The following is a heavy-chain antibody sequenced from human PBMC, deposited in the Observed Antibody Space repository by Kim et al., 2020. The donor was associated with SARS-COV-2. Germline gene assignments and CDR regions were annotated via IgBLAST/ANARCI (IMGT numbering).Heavy chain of an antibody. V-gene: IGHV3-48*02. CDR3: ARSSYYRFAR. J-gene: IGHJ5*02. CDR2: ITFNSNGI. D-gene: IGHD3-22*01. Sequence: GGSLRLSCAASGFTFTSYSMNWVRQAPGKGLEWISYITFNSNGIYYADSVKGRFTMSRDNAKNSVYLQMNSLRDEDTAVYYCARSSYYRFARWGQGTLVTVSS. CDR1: GFTFTSYS.